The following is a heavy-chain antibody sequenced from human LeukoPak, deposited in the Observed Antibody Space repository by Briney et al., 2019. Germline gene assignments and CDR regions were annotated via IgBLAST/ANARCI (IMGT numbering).Heavy chain of an antibody. CDR1: GFTFSSYW. D-gene: IGHD3-3*01. V-gene: IGHV3-7*01. Sequence: GGSLRLSCAASGFTFSSYWMSWVRQAPGKGLEWVANIKQDGREKYYVDSVKGRFTISRDNAKNSLYLQMNSLRAEDTAVYYCAKVRNFRAPNYYYYGMDVWRQGTTVTVSS. CDR3: AKVRNFRAPNYYYYGMDV. CDR2: IKQDGREK. J-gene: IGHJ6*02.